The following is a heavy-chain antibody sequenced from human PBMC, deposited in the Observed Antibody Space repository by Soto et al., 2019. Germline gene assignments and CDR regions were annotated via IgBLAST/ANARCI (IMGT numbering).Heavy chain of an antibody. Sequence: GGSTGLSCAASGFTFSNAGMSWFRQAPGKGLEWVGRIKSKTDGGTTDYAAPVKGRFTISRDDSKNTLYLQMNSLKTEDTAVYYCTSGGYSGYEDHYYYYGMDVWGQGTTVTVSS. J-gene: IGHJ6*02. V-gene: IGHV3-15*01. CDR3: TSGGYSGYEDHYYYYGMDV. D-gene: IGHD5-12*01. CDR1: GFTFSNAG. CDR2: IKSKTDGGTT.